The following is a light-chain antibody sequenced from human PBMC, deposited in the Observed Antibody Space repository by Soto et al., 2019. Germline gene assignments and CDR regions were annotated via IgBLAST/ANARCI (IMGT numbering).Light chain of an antibody. V-gene: IGKV3D-20*01. J-gene: IGKJ5*01. CDR2: DAS. Sequence: DIVLTQSPATLSLSPGERVTLSCGASPSVSSSRLAWYQQKPGQAPRLLMYDASRRAFGIPDRFSGSGSGTDFTLTSSRLEPEDFAVYYCQQYGNSPLTFGQGTRLEIK. CDR3: QQYGNSPLT. CDR1: PSVSSSR.